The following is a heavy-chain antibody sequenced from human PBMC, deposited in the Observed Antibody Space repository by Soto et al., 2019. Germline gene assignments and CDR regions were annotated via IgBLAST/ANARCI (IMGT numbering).Heavy chain of an antibody. D-gene: IGHD3-9*01. CDR1: GGSISSYY. CDR2: IYYSGST. Sequence: SETLSLTCTVSGGSISSYYWSWIRQPPGKGLEWIGYIYYSGSTNYNPSLKSRVTISVDTSKNQFSLKLSSVTAADTAVYYCARFGGKLLTGYQNYYYDGMDVWVQGTTVT. J-gene: IGHJ6*02. V-gene: IGHV4-59*01. CDR3: ARFGGKLLTGYQNYYYDGMDV.